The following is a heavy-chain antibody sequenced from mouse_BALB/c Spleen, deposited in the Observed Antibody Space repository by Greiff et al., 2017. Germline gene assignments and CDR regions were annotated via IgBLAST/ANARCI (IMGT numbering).Heavy chain of an antibody. J-gene: IGHJ2*01. CDR1: GFNIKDTY. Sequence: VQLKESGAELVKPGASVKLSCTASGFNIKDTYMHWVKQRPEQGLEWIGRIDPANGNTKYDPKFQGKATITADTSSNTAYLQLSSLTSEDTAVYYCAREGGYGNYDYWGQGTTLTVSS. CDR3: AREGGYGNYDY. D-gene: IGHD2-1*01. CDR2: IDPANGNT. V-gene: IGHV14-3*02.